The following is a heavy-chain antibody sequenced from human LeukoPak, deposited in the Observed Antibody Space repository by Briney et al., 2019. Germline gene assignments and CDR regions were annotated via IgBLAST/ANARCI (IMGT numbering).Heavy chain of an antibody. D-gene: IGHD6-6*01. CDR2: ISWNGASS. Sequence: PGGSLRLSCAASGFTFDDYGMTWVRQVPGKGLEWVSGISWNGASSGYADSVKGRFTISRDNAKNSLYLQMNSLRAEDTALYYCARGSSFSNFWGQGTLVTVSS. CDR1: GFTFDDYG. J-gene: IGHJ4*02. V-gene: IGHV3-20*04. CDR3: ARGSSFSNF.